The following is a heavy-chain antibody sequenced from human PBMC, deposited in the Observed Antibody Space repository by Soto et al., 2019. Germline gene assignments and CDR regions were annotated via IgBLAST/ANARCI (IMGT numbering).Heavy chain of an antibody. D-gene: IGHD1-1*01. CDR1: GGSFSDYY. CDR2: VDYLGNT. CDR3: ARSRNLDV. J-gene: IGHJ6*02. Sequence: QVQLQQWGAGLLKPSETLSLTCAVYGGSFSDYYWNWIRQPPGKGLEWFGEVDYLGNTNYSPSLLGRVTISIDTSKNQLSLELTSVNASDTAVYCCARSRNLDVWGQGTTVTVSS. V-gene: IGHV4-34*02.